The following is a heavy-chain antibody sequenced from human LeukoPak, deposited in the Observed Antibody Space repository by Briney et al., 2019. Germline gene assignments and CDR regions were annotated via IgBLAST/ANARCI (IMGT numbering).Heavy chain of an antibody. Sequence: SETLSLTCAVYGGSFSGYYWSWIRQPPGKGLEWIGEINHSGSTNYNPSLKSRVTISVDTSKNQFSLKLSSVTAADTAVYYCASYCSSTSCQIYYYYGMDVWGQGTTVTVSS. CDR2: INHSGST. CDR3: ASYCSSTSCQIYYYYGMDV. CDR1: GGSFSGYY. J-gene: IGHJ6*02. V-gene: IGHV4-34*01. D-gene: IGHD2-2*01.